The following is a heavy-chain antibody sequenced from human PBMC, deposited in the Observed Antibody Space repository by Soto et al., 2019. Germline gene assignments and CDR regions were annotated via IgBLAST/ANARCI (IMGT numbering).Heavy chain of an antibody. Sequence: EVQLVESGGGLFQTGGSLRLSCAASGFTLSGRSMHWVRQAPGKGLVWVSGIDNAGTDSTYADSVKGRFTSSRDNAKNMLYLQMNSLRVEDTAVYYCARGWFGPDVWGNGTTFTVFS. CDR2: IDNAGTDS. D-gene: IGHD3-10*01. V-gene: IGHV3-74*01. CDR3: ARGWFGPDV. J-gene: IGHJ6*04. CDR1: GFTLSGRS.